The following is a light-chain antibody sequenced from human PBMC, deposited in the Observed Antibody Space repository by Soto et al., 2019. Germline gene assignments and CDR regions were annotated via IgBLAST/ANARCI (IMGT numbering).Light chain of an antibody. J-gene: IGLJ1*01. CDR2: EVS. V-gene: IGLV2-14*01. Sequence: QSALTQPASVSGSPGQSITISCTGTSSDVGAYKYVSWYQQHPGKAPKLMIYEVSNRPSGVSNRFSGSKSGNTASVTISGLQAEDEADYYCSSYTGSNIYVFGSGTKVTAL. CDR1: SSDVGAYKY. CDR3: SSYTGSNIYV.